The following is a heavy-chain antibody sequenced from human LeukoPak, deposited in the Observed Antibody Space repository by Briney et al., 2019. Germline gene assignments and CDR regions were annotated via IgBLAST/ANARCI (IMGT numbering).Heavy chain of an antibody. CDR2: IYPGDSDT. D-gene: IGHD3-3*01. CDR3: ARSITIFGVVYAFDI. V-gene: IGHV5-51*01. J-gene: IGHJ3*02. CDR1: GYSFTSYW. Sequence: GESLKISCKGSGYSFTSYWIGWVRQMPGKGLEWMGTIYPGDSDTRYSPSFQGQVIISADKSISTAYLQWSSLKASDTAMYYCARSITIFGVVYAFDIWGQGTMVTVSS.